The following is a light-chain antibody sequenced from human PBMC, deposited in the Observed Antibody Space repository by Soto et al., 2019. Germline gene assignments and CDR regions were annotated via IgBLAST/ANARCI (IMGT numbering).Light chain of an antibody. CDR2: GAS. V-gene: IGKV3-15*01. CDR1: QDVSTN. J-gene: IGKJ2*03. Sequence: ETVMTQSPDTLSVSPGESATLSCRASQDVSTNLAWFHHKPGQTPRLVLYGASKRATGIPARFSGSGSGRHFTLTITSLQSEDFGVYYCQHYNNWPPYRFGQWTTVDIX. CDR3: QHYNNWPPYR.